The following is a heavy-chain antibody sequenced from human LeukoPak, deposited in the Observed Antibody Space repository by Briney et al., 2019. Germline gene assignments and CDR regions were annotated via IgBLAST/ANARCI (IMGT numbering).Heavy chain of an antibody. Sequence: GGSLRLSCAASGFSITDWPLSWVRQAPGEGLEWVSAIGVRTHYADSVKGRFTISRGGSKNTLYLQMNSLTVEDTAIYFCAAGHQNSLEGYWGQGTLVSVAS. D-gene: IGHD1-1*01. CDR3: AAGHQNSLEGY. V-gene: IGHV3-23*01. CDR1: GFSITDWP. J-gene: IGHJ4*02. CDR2: IGVRT.